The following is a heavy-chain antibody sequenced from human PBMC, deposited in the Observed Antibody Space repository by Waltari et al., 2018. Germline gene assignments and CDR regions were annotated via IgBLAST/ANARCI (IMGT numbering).Heavy chain of an antibody. CDR1: GYSFTGYS. CDR2: ISPGDSDS. J-gene: IGHJ4*02. D-gene: IGHD5-12*01. V-gene: IGHV5-51*01. CDR3: ARRRDSGYDPGLFDY. Sequence: EVQLVQSAAELKKPGESLKISCKGSGYSFTGYSLGWVRQVPGKGLEWMGIISPGDSDSRYSPSFQGQVTISADKSISTAYLQWSSLKASDTAMYYCARRRDSGYDPGLFDYWGQGTLVTVSS.